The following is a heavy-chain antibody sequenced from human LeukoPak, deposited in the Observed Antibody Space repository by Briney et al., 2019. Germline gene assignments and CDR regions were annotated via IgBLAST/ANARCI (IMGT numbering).Heavy chain of an antibody. J-gene: IGHJ4*02. CDR2: ISTRGDET. D-gene: IGHD6-13*01. V-gene: IGHV3-23*01. CDR3: AKKSVGQQPFDY. Sequence: GGSLRLSCAASGFTFSDYYMSWVRQAPGKGLEWVSIISTRGDETYYADSVKGRFTISRDNSKNTLYLQMNSLRAEDTAVYYCAKKSVGQQPFDYWGQGTLVTVSS. CDR1: GFTFSDYY.